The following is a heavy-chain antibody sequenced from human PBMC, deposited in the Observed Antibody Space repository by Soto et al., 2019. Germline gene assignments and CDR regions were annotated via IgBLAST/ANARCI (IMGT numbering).Heavy chain of an antibody. V-gene: IGHV3-30*18. CDR2: ISHDGGNK. Sequence: QVQLVESGGGVVQPGRSLRLSCAASAFTFSSYGMHWVRQAPGKGLEGVAVISHDGGNKYYADSVKGRFTISRDNSKDTLYLQMNSLRAEDTALYYCAKETYSGPLDYWGQGTLVTVSS. CDR3: AKETYSGPLDY. CDR1: AFTFSSYG. J-gene: IGHJ4*02. D-gene: IGHD2-15*01.